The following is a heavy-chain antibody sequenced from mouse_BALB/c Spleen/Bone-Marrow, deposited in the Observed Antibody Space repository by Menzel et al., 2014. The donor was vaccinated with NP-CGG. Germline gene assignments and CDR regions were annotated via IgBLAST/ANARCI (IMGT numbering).Heavy chain of an antibody. J-gene: IGHJ2*01. V-gene: IGHV5-6-5*01. CDR1: GFTFSSYA. D-gene: IGHD2-4*01. Sequence: VQLKESGGGLAKPGGSLKLSCAASGFTFSSYAMSWVRQTPEKRLEWVASINSGDSNYYPDSVKGRFTISRDNARNILYLQMSSLRSEDTAMYYCARSTMITTGNYFDYWGRGTTLTVSS. CDR3: ARSTMITTGNYFDY. CDR2: INSGDSN.